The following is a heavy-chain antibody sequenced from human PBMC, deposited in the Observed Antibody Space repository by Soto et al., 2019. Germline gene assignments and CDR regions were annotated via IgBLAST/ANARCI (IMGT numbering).Heavy chain of an antibody. J-gene: IGHJ4*02. Sequence: PGGSLRLSCAASGFTFSSYGMHWVRQAPGKGLEWVAVISYDGSNKYYADSVKGRFTISRDNSKNTLYLQMNSLRAEDTAVYYCAKATDMYYYDSSGFGYWGQGTLVTVSS. CDR1: GFTFSSYG. CDR2: ISYDGSNK. D-gene: IGHD3-22*01. V-gene: IGHV3-30*18. CDR3: AKATDMYYYDSSGFGY.